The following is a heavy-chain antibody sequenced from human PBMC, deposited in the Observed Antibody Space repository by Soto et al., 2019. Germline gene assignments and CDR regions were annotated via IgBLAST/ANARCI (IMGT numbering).Heavy chain of an antibody. D-gene: IGHD6-19*01. J-gene: IGHJ6*02. CDR1: GYTFSNYG. CDR2: ISGYNGNT. Sequence: QVRLVQSGAEVKKPGASVTVSCKTSGYTFSNYGINWVRQAPGQGLEWMGWISGYNGNTNYAQTVQGRVTMTTDTSTGTVYMELRSLKSDDTAIYYCSRFIMVGGWIDPNYYHGMDVWGQGTTVTVSS. V-gene: IGHV1-18*01. CDR3: SRFIMVGGWIDPNYYHGMDV.